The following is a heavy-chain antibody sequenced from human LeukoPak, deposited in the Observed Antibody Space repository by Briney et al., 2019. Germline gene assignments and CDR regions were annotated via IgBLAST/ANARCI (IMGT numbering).Heavy chain of an antibody. V-gene: IGHV3-15*01. Sequence: GGSLRLSCAASGFTFSSYGMHWVRQAPGKGLEWVGRIKSKTDGGTTDYAAPVKGRFTIARDDSRDTLYLQMNSLKTEDTAVYYCTNVYWGREYYFDYWGQGALVTVSS. CDR1: GFTFSSYG. CDR3: TNVYWGREYYFDY. D-gene: IGHD2-8*01. J-gene: IGHJ4*02. CDR2: IKSKTDGGTT.